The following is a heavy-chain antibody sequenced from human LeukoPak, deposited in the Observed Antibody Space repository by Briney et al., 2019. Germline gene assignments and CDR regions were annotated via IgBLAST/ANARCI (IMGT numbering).Heavy chain of an antibody. J-gene: IGHJ4*02. CDR3: ARAPGPPNYYFDY. D-gene: IGHD1-1*01. CDR2: INSDGSST. Sequence: GGSLRLSCAASGXTFSSYWMHWVRQAPGKGLVWVSRINSDGSSTSYADSVKGRFTISRDNAKNTLYLQMNSLRAEDTAVYYCARAPGPPNYYFDYWGQGTLVTVSS. CDR1: GXTFSSYW. V-gene: IGHV3-74*01.